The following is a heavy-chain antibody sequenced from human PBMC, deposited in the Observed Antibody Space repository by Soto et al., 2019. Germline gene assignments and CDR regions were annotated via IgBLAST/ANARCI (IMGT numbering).Heavy chain of an antibody. CDR1: GYTFTSYG. CDR3: ERFLGGWYDDDAFDI. Sequence: ASVKVSCKASGYTFTSYGISWVRQAPGQGLEWMGWISAYNGNTNYAQKLQGRVTMTTDTSTSTAYMELRSLRSDDKAVYYCERFLGGWYDDDAFDIWCQGIMVTVS. V-gene: IGHV1-18*01. J-gene: IGHJ3*02. D-gene: IGHD6-19*01. CDR2: ISAYNGNT.